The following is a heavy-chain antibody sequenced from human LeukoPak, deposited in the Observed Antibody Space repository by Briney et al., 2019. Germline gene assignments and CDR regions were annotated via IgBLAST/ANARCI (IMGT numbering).Heavy chain of an antibody. Sequence: SETLSLTCTVSGGSISSYYWSWIRQPAGKGLEWIGRIYSSGSTNYDPSLKSRVTMSVDTSRNQFSLKLSSVTAADTAVYYCARSKAYYGSSGYANDCWGQGTLVTVSS. V-gene: IGHV4-4*07. CDR2: IYSSGST. CDR3: ARSKAYYGSSGYANDC. CDR1: GGSISSYY. D-gene: IGHD3-22*01. J-gene: IGHJ4*02.